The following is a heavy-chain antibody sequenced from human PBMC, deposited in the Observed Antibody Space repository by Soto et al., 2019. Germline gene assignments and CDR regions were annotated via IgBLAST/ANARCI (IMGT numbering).Heavy chain of an antibody. CDR3: AREPGYFDWLAINPHYYYYYGMDV. CDR2: ISSSSSTI. CDR1: GFTFSSYS. V-gene: IGHV3-48*02. D-gene: IGHD3-9*01. J-gene: IGHJ6*02. Sequence: GGSLRLSCAASGFTFSSYSMNWVRQAPGKGLEWVSYISSSSSTIYYADSVKGRFTISRDNAKNSLYLQMNSLRDEDTAVYYCAREPGYFDWLAINPHYYYYYGMDVWGQGTTVTVSS.